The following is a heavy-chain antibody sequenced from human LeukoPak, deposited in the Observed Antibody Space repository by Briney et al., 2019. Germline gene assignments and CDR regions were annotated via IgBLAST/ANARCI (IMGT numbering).Heavy chain of an antibody. CDR3: ARDRVAAAIHY. J-gene: IGHJ4*02. Sequence: SETETLTCAVSGDSISRCNWFRSVRQPPGKGLEWIGEIYHSGSTNYNPSLKSRVTISVDKSKNQFSLKLSSVTAADTAVYYCARDRVAAAIHYWGQGTLVTVSS. CDR2: IYHSGST. CDR1: GDSISRCNW. V-gene: IGHV4-4*02. D-gene: IGHD6-13*01.